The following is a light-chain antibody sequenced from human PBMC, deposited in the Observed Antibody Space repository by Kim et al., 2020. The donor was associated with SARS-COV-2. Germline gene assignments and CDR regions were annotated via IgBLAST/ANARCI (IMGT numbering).Light chain of an antibody. J-gene: IGLJ3*02. Sequence: QSALTQPASVSGSPGQSITISCTGTNSDVGSYNLVSWYQQHPGKAPKLMIYDVTKRPSGVSSRFSGSKSGSTASLTVSGLQAEDEADYYCCSYAGSTTWVLGGGTQLNVL. CDR2: DVT. CDR1: NSDVGSYNL. CDR3: CSYAGSTTWV. V-gene: IGLV2-23*02.